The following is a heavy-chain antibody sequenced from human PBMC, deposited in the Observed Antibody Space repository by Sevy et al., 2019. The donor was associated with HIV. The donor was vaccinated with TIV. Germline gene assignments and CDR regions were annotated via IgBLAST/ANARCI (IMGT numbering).Heavy chain of an antibody. V-gene: IGHV1-18*01. D-gene: IGHD4-17*01. Sequence: ASVKVSCKASGYTFTSYGISWVRQAPGEGLEWMGGISAYNGNTNYAQKLQGRVTMTTDTSTSTAYMELRSLRSDDTAVYYCARDRAETTNWFDPWGQGTLVTVSS. CDR2: ISAYNGNT. CDR3: ARDRAETTNWFDP. J-gene: IGHJ5*02. CDR1: GYTFTSYG.